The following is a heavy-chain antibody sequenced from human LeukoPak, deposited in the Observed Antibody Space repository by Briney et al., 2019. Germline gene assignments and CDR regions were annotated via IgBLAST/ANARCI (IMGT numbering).Heavy chain of an antibody. J-gene: IGHJ3*02. V-gene: IGHV4-34*01. CDR3: ARGKNKDFVPLPAAEGTFDI. D-gene: IGHD2-2*01. CDR2: INHSGST. Sequence: SETLSLTCAVYGGSFSGYYWSWTRQPPGKGLERIGEINHSGSTNYNPSLKSRVTISMNTSNNQNYLKLSSVTAADTAVYYCARGKNKDFVPLPAAEGTFDIWGQGTVVTVSS. CDR1: GGSFSGYY.